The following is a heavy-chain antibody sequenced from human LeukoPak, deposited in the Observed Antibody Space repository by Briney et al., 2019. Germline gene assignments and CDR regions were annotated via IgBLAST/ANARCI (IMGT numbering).Heavy chain of an antibody. J-gene: IGHJ5*02. CDR1: GFTFSNYA. D-gene: IGHD6-13*01. Sequence: GGSLRLSCAASGFTFSNYAMSWVRQAPGKGLEWVSGIRGSGSTTYYADSVKGRFTVSRDNSKNTVYLQMNSLRVEDTALYYCVRDIAPDGTIWFDPWGQGTLVTVSS. CDR2: IRGSGSTT. V-gene: IGHV3-23*05. CDR3: VRDIAPDGTIWFDP.